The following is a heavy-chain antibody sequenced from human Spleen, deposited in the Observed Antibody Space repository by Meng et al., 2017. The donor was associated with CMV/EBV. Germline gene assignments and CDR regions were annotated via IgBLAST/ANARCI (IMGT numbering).Heavy chain of an antibody. V-gene: IGHV1-2*02. CDR1: GYTFTGSY. Sequence: ASVKVSCKASGYTFTGSYIHWMRQAPRQGLEWMGWINPNSGATNSAQKFRGRVTMTRDTSISTASMELSRLTSDDTAVYYCAREQGVTGSPSYFYYGMDVWGQGTTVTVSS. J-gene: IGHJ6*02. CDR2: INPNSGAT. CDR3: AREQGVTGSPSYFYYGMDV. D-gene: IGHD2-21*02.